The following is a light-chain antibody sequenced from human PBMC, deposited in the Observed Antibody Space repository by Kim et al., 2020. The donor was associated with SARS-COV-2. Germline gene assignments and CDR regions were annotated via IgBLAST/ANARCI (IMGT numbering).Light chain of an antibody. CDR3: QAWDSSTVV. J-gene: IGLJ2*01. Sequence: VSPGQPASITCSGDKLGDKYACWYQQKPGQSPVLVIYQDSKRPSGIPERFAGSNSGNTATLTISGTQAMDEADYYCQAWDSSTVVFGGGTQRNV. CDR2: QDS. V-gene: IGLV3-1*01. CDR1: KLGDKY.